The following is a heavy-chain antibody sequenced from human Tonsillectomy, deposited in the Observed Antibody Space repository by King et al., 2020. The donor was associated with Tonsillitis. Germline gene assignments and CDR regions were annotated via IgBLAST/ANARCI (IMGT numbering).Heavy chain of an antibody. D-gene: IGHD3-22*01. V-gene: IGHV4-39*01. CDR2: IYYSEST. Sequence: LQLQESGPGLVKPSETLSLTCTVSGGSISSGSHYWGWIRQPPGRGLEWIGSIYYSESTYYSPSLKSRVTISVDTSKNQFSLKLSSVTAADTAVYYCARWVDYDSSGYCFDYWGQGTLVTVSS. CDR3: ARWVDYDSSGYCFDY. CDR1: GGSISSGSHY. J-gene: IGHJ4*02.